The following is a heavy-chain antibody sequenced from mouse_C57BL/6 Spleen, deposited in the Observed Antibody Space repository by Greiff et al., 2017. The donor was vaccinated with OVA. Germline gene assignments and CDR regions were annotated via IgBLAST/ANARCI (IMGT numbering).Heavy chain of an antibody. CDR1: GYSITSGYY. Sequence: EVQLQQSGPGLVKPSQSLSLTCSVTGYSITSGYYWNWIRQFPGNKLEWMGYISYDGSNNYNPSLKNRISITRDTSKNQFFLKLNSVTTEDTATYYCARAQVWFAYWGKGTLVTVSA. CDR3: ARAQVWFAY. J-gene: IGHJ3*01. D-gene: IGHD3-2*02. V-gene: IGHV3-6*01. CDR2: ISYDGSN.